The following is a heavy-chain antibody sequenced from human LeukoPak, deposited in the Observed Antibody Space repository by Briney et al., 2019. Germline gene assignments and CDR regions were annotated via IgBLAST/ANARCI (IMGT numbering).Heavy chain of an antibody. CDR3: AREDIVVVPAAAGWYFDL. Sequence: SETLSLTCTVSGGSISSSSYYWGWIRQPPGKGLEWIGSIYTSGSTNYNPSLKSRVTMSVDTSKNQFSLKLSSVTAADTTVYYCAREDIVVVPAAAGWYFDLWGRGTLVTVSS. J-gene: IGHJ2*01. D-gene: IGHD2-2*01. CDR1: GGSISSSSYY. CDR2: IYTSGST. V-gene: IGHV4-39*07.